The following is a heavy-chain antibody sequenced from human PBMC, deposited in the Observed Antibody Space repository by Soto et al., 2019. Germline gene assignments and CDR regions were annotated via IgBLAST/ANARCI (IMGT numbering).Heavy chain of an antibody. Sequence: QVQLQESGPGLVKPSVTLSLTCAVSGGSISSSNWWSWVRQPPGKGLEWIGEIYHSGSTNYNPSLKSRVTISVDKSKNQFSLKRRSVTAADTAVYYCARDARQNIVVVQAAMDVWGQGTTVTVSS. J-gene: IGHJ6*02. CDR3: ARDARQNIVVVQAAMDV. CDR1: GGSISSSNW. CDR2: IYHSGST. V-gene: IGHV4-4*02. D-gene: IGHD2-2*01.